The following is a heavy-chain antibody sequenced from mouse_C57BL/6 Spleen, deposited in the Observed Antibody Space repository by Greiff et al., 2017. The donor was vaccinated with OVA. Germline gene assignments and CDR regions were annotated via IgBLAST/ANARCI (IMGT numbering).Heavy chain of an antibody. CDR2: INPSNGGT. CDR1: GYTFTSYW. CDR3: ARKSYDYDGFAY. J-gene: IGHJ3*01. Sequence: QVQLKQPGTELVKPGASVKLSCKASGYTFTSYWMHWVKQRPGQGLEWIGNINPSNGGTNYNEKFKSKATLTVDKSSSTAYMQLSSLTSEDSAVYYCARKSYDYDGFAYWGQGTLVTVSA. V-gene: IGHV1-53*01. D-gene: IGHD2-4*01.